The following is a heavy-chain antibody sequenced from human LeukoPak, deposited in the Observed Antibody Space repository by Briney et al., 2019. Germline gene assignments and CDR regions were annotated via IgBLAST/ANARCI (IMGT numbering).Heavy chain of an antibody. CDR2: ISSISTII. CDR1: GVTFNSFS. J-gene: IGHJ4*02. D-gene: IGHD1-26*01. Sequence: PGGSLRLSCAASGVTFNSFSMNWVRQAPGKGLEWVSYISSISTIIYYTGSVKGRFTISRDNAKNSLYLQMNSPRDDDTAVCYCARVLHSGAYTFDYWGQGTLVTVSS. CDR3: ARVLHSGAYTFDY. V-gene: IGHV3-48*02.